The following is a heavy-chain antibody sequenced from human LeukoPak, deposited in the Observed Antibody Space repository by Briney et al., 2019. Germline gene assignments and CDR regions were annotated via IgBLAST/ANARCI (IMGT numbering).Heavy chain of an antibody. Sequence: ASVKVSCKVSGYTLTELSMHWVRQAPGKGLEWMGGFDPEDGETIYAQKFQGRVIMTEDTSTDTAYMELTSLRFEDTAVYYCATRGANIVVVTGSGFDIWGQGTMVTVSS. V-gene: IGHV1-24*01. CDR2: FDPEDGET. CDR1: GYTLTELS. J-gene: IGHJ3*02. D-gene: IGHD2-21*02. CDR3: ATRGANIVVVTGSGFDI.